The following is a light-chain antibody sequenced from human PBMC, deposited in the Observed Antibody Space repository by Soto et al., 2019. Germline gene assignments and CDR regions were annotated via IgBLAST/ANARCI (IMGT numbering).Light chain of an antibody. Sequence: EIVLTQSPATLSSFPGDRVTLSCRASQYINTRLAWYQHRPGQSPRLLIYQTSLRAAGIPARFSASGSGTEFTLTISSLQPDDFATYYCQQYDIYRTFGPGTKV. CDR2: QTS. CDR1: QYINTR. CDR3: QQYDIYRT. J-gene: IGKJ1*01. V-gene: IGKV3D-15*01.